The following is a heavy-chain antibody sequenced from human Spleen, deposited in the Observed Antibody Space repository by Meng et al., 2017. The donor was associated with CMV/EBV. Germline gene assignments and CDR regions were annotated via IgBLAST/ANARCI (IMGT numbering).Heavy chain of an antibody. J-gene: IGHJ4*02. CDR3: ARDGLYYERSGPDY. Sequence: ACGFTFSSYAMSGVRLAPGKGLEWVLAISGSGGSTYYADSVKGRFTISRDNSKNTLYLQMNSLRVEDTAVYYCARDGLYYERSGPDYWGQGTLVTVSS. V-gene: IGHV3-23*01. CDR1: GFTFSSYA. D-gene: IGHD3-22*01. CDR2: ISGSGGST.